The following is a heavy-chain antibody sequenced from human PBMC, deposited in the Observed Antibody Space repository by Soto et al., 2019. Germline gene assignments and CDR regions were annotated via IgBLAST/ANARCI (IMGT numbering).Heavy chain of an antibody. J-gene: IGHJ4*02. V-gene: IGHV3-53*01. D-gene: IGHD3-10*01. Sequence: GGSLRLSCAASGFTVSSNYMSWVRQAPGKGLEWVSVIYSGGSTYYADSVKGRFTISRDNSKNTLYLQMNSLRAEDTAVYYCARAPGSGLSYFVYWSQGTLVTVSS. CDR2: IYSGGST. CDR1: GFTVSSNY. CDR3: ARAPGSGLSYFVY.